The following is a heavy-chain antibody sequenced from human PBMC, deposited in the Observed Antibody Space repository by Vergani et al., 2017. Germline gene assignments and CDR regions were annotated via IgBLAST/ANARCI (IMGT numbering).Heavy chain of an antibody. CDR1: GYTFTSYA. CDR3: ARDRGVVVVVAASDAFDI. V-gene: IGHV1-3*01. D-gene: IGHD2-15*01. Sequence: QVQLVQSGAEVKKPGASVKVSCKASGYTFTSYAMHWVRQAPGQRLEWMGWINAGNGNTKYSQKFQGRVTITRDTSASTAYMELSGLRSEDTAVYYCARDRGVVVVVAASDAFDIWGQGTMVTVSS. J-gene: IGHJ3*02. CDR2: INAGNGNT.